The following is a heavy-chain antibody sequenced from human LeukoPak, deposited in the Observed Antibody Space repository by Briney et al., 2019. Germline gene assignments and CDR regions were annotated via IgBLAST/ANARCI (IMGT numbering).Heavy chain of an antibody. J-gene: IGHJ4*02. V-gene: IGHV4-30-4*07. D-gene: IGHD3-10*01. CDR1: GGSISSGGYS. CDR2: IYYSGST. CDR3: ARGFGESRMYYFDY. Sequence: PSETLSLTCAVSGGSISSGGYSWSWIRQPPGKGLEWIGYIYYSGSTYYNPSLKSRVTISVDTSKNQFSLKLSSVTAADTAVYYCARGFGESRMYYFDYWGQGTLVTVSS.